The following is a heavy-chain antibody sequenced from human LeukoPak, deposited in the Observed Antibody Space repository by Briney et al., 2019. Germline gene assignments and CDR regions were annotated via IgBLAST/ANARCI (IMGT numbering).Heavy chain of an antibody. V-gene: IGHV1-8*01. CDR1: GYTFTSYD. J-gene: IGHJ6*02. CDR2: RNPNSGNT. Sequence: ASVKVSCKASGYTFTSYDINWVRQATGQGLEWMGWRNPNSGNTGYAQKFQGRVTMTRNTSISTAYMELSSLRSEDTAVYYCARGLRFLEWLLLDYYYGMDVWGQGTTATVSS. CDR3: ARGLRFLEWLLLDYYYGMDV. D-gene: IGHD3-3*01.